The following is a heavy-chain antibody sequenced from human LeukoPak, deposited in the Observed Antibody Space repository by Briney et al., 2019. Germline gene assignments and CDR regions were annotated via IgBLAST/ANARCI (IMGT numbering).Heavy chain of an antibody. Sequence: SETLSLTCTVSGGSISSSSYYWGWIRQPPGKGLEGIGSIYYSGSTYYNPSLKSRVTISVDTSKNQFSLKLSSVTAADTAVYYCASHSSSWYGGANWFDPWGQGTLVTVSS. CDR3: ASHSSSWYGGANWFDP. V-gene: IGHV4-39*07. CDR2: IYYSGST. J-gene: IGHJ5*02. D-gene: IGHD6-13*01. CDR1: GGSISSSSYY.